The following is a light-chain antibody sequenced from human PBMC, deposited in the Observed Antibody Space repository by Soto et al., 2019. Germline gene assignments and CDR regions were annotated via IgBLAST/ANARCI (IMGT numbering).Light chain of an antibody. Sequence: DIQMTQSPSTLSASVGDRVTITCRASQSISSWLAWYQQKPGKAPKLLIYDASSLESGVPSRFGGSGSGAEFTRTINRLQPDDFAAYDCEQYNSYPWAFGQGTKVEGK. J-gene: IGKJ1*01. V-gene: IGKV1-5*01. CDR3: EQYNSYPWA. CDR1: QSISSW. CDR2: DAS.